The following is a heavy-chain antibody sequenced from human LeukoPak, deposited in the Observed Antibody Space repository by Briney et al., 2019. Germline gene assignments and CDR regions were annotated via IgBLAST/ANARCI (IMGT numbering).Heavy chain of an antibody. CDR3: AREHVYGVRGVTPYYYYMDV. J-gene: IGHJ6*03. CDR1: GGSISSSSYY. D-gene: IGHD3-10*01. CDR2: IYYSGST. Sequence: PSETLSLTCTVSGGSISSSSYYWGWIRQPPGKGLEWIGSIYYSGSTYYNPSLKSRVTMSVDTSKNQFSLKLSSVTAADTAVYYCAREHVYGVRGVTPYYYYMDVWGKGTTVTVSS. V-gene: IGHV4-39*07.